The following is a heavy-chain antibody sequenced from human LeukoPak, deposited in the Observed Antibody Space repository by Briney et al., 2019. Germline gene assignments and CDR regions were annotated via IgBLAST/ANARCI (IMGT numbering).Heavy chain of an antibody. Sequence: ASVKVSFKASGYTFTSYGISWVRQAPGQGLEWVGWISAYNGNTNYAQKLQGRVTMTTDTSTSTAYMELRSLRSDDTAVYYCARDLSPPTYGMDVWGQGTTVTVSS. J-gene: IGHJ6*02. CDR1: GYTFTSYG. V-gene: IGHV1-18*01. CDR2: ISAYNGNT. D-gene: IGHD2/OR15-2a*01. CDR3: ARDLSPPTYGMDV.